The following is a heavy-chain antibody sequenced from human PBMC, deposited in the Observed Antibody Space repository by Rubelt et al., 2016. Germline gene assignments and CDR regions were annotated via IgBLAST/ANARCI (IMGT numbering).Heavy chain of an antibody. Sequence: QVTLRESGPALVKPTQTLTLTCTFSGFSLSTSGMCVSWIRQPPGKALEWLALIAWDDDKYYSTSLRTRLTISKDTAKNQVGLTMTDMDPVDTATYYCARTQTETEPDDWGQGTLVTVSS. D-gene: IGHD1-1*01. CDR3: ARTQTETEPDD. CDR2: IAWDDDK. J-gene: IGHJ4*02. CDR1: GFSLSTSGMC. V-gene: IGHV2-70*01.